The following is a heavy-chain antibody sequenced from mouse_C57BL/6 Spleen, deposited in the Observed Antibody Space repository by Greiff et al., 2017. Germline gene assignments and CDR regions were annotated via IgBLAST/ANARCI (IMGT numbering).Heavy chain of an antibody. CDR1: GYSFTGYY. CDR3: AREGTPYDYDEGFAY. CDR2: INPSTGGT. J-gene: IGHJ3*01. V-gene: IGHV1-42*01. D-gene: IGHD2-4*01. Sequence: VQLQQSGPELVKPGASVKISCKASGYSFTGYYMNWVKQSPEKSLEWIGEINPSTGGTTYNQKFKAKATLTVDKSSSTAYMQLKSLTSEDSAVYYCAREGTPYDYDEGFAYWGQGTLVTVSA.